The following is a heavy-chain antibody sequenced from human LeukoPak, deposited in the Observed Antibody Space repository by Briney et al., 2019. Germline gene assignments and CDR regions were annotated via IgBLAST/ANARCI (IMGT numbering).Heavy chain of an antibody. V-gene: IGHV1-46*01. CDR3: ARACGGDCYAGGAFDI. CDR1: GYTLTELS. J-gene: IGHJ3*02. CDR2: INPSGGST. Sequence: ASVKVSCKVSGYTLTELSMHWVRQAPGQGLEWMGIINPSGGSTSYAQKFQGRVTMTRDTSTSTVYMELSSLRSEDTAVYYCARACGGDCYAGGAFDIWGQGTMVTVSS. D-gene: IGHD2-21*02.